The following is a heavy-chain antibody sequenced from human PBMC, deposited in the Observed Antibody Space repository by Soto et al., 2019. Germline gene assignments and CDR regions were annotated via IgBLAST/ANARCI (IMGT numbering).Heavy chain of an antibody. D-gene: IGHD6-13*01. V-gene: IGHV4-4*02. J-gene: IGHJ6*02. CDR2: IYHSGST. CDR3: AREVPQAAAYYYYYYGMDV. Sequence: QVQLQESGPGLVKPSGTLSLTCAVSGGSISSSNWWSWVRQPPGKGLEWIGEIYHSGSTNYNPSLKSRVTISVDKSKNQFSLKLSSVTAADTAVYYCAREVPQAAAYYYYYYGMDVWGQGTTVTVSS. CDR1: GGSISSSNW.